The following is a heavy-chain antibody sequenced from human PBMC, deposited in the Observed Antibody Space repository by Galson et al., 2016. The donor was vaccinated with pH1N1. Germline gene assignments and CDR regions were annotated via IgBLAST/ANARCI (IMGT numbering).Heavy chain of an antibody. CDR3: ATGGSTWASHWFAF. CDR2: IHRSTTLI. Sequence: LRLSCAVSGNNFNSYDMTWVRQAPGKGLEWLSYIHRSTTLINCADSVKGRFIASRDNAKNSLSLQMDNLRVYDPALYYFATGGSTWASHWFAFWGQGALVTVAS. V-gene: IGHV3-48*01. J-gene: IGHJ5*01. D-gene: IGHD3-16*01. CDR1: GNNFNSYD.